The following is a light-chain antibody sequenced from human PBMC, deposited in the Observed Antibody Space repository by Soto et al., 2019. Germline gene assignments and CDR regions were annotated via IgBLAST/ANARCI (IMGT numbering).Light chain of an antibody. Sequence: QSALTQAASASGSPGQSITISCTGTSSDIGAYNHVSWYQQHPGKAPKVLIYEVSDRPSGISNRFSGSKSANTASLTISGLQAEDEADYYCASHTTSLTWVFGGGTKLTVL. CDR2: EVS. V-gene: IGLV2-14*01. CDR3: ASHTTSLTWV. CDR1: SSDIGAYNH. J-gene: IGLJ3*02.